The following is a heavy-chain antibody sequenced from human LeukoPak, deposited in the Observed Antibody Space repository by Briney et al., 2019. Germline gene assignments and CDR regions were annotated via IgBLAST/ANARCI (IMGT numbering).Heavy chain of an antibody. J-gene: IGHJ6*03. Sequence: SVKVSCKASGGTFSTYTINWVRQAPGQGLEWMGGIIPIFGTANYAQKFQGRVTITADESTSTAYMELSSLRSEDTAVCYCARRRDPYDYYYMDVWGRGTTVTVSS. CDR2: IIPIFGTA. CDR3: ARRRDPYDYYYMDV. V-gene: IGHV1-69*13. D-gene: IGHD2-8*01. CDR1: GGTFSTYT.